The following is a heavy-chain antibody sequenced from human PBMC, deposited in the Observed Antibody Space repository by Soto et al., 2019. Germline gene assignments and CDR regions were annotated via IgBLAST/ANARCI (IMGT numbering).Heavy chain of an antibody. V-gene: IGHV4-34*01. CDR2: INHSGST. CDR1: GESFSGYY. J-gene: IGHJ5*02. Sequence: AETLSITCAVYGESFSGYYWSWIRQPPGKGLEWGGEINHSGSTNYNPSLKSRVTISVDTSKNQYSLKLSSVTAADTAVYYCARVRGVLLWFRANNWFDPWGHGTLVTVSS. CDR3: ARVRGVLLWFRANNWFDP. D-gene: IGHD3-10*01.